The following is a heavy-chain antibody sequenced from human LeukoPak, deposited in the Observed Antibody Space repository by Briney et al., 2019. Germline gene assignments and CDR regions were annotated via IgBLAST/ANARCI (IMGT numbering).Heavy chain of an antibody. Sequence: PSETLSLTCTVSGVSISGDHWNWIRQPPGKGLEWIGYIYHSGSTNYNPSLKSRVTISIDTSKNQFSLKLTSVTAADTAVYYCARRNDFGIWGQGTMVTVSS. V-gene: IGHV4-59*08. CDR2: IYHSGST. J-gene: IGHJ3*02. CDR3: ARRNDFGI. CDR1: GVSISGDH.